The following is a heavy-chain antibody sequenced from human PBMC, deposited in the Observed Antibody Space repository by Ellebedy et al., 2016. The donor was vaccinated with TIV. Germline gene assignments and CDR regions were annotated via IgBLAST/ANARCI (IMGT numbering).Heavy chain of an antibody. Sequence: MPSETLSLTCSVSGGSINSYYWTWIRQPPGQGLEWIGDIHHSGKTHINPSLKSRVTLSLDTSKKQFSLDFSSVTAADTATYYCARDLGRYGMDVWGQGTTVTVSS. J-gene: IGHJ6*02. CDR3: ARDLGRYGMDV. CDR2: IHHSGKT. V-gene: IGHV4-59*01. CDR1: GGSINSYY.